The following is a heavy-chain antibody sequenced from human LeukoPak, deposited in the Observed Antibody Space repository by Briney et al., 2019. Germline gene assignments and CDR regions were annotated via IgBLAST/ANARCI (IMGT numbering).Heavy chain of an antibody. CDR3: SRCPRQRLKIKYYYSYYMDA. J-gene: IGHJ6*03. Sequence: SETLSLTCAVSGGSISSSNWWSWVRQPPGKGLEWIGEIYHSGSTNYNPSLKSRVTISVDKSKNQFSLKLSSVTAADTAVYYCSRCPRQRLKIKYYYSYYMDAGGKGPTVPVSS. CDR1: GGSISSSNW. D-gene: IGHD5-24*01. V-gene: IGHV4-4*02. CDR2: IYHSGST.